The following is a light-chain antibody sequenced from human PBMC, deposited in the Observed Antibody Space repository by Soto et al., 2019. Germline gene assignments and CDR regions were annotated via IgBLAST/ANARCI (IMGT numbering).Light chain of an antibody. V-gene: IGLV1-47*02. J-gene: IGLJ2*01. CDR3: AAWDDSLNMV. CDR2: SNN. CDR1: SSNIGNNY. Sequence: QSFLTQPPSASGTPGQRVTISCSGSSSNIGNNYVYWYQHLPGTAPKLLIYSNNQRPSGVPDRFSASKSGSSASLAISGLRSEDEDDYCCAAWDDSLNMVFGGGTKVTVL.